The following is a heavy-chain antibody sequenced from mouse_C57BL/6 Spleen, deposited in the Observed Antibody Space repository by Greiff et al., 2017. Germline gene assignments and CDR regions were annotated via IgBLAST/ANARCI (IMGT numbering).Heavy chain of an antibody. CDR3: ARHEGNYGWFAY. Sequence: EVHLVESGGGLVQPGESLKLSCESNEYEFPSHDMSWVRKTPEKRLELVAAINSDGGSTYYPATMERRFIISRDKTKKTLYLQMSSLRSEDTALYYCARHEGNYGWFAYWGQGTLVTVSA. D-gene: IGHD2-1*01. CDR2: INSDGGST. CDR1: EYEFPSHD. V-gene: IGHV5-2*01. J-gene: IGHJ3*01.